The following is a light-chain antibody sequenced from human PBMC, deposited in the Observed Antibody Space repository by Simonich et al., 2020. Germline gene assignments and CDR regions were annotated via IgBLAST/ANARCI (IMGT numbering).Light chain of an antibody. CDR1: QRVLYSSNNKNY. Sequence: DIVMTQSPDSLAVSLGERATINCKSSQRVLYSSNNKNYLAWYKQKPGKPPKLLIYWASTRESGVPDRFSGSGSGTDFTLTISSLQAEDVAVYYCQQYYSTPYTFGQGTKLEIK. CDR3: QQYYSTPYT. V-gene: IGKV4-1*01. J-gene: IGKJ2*01. CDR2: WAS.